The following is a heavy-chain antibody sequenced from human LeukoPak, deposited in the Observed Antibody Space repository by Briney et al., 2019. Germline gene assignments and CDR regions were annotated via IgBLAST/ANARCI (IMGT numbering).Heavy chain of an antibody. Sequence: PGGSLRLSCAASGFTFSSYAMHWVRQAPGKGLEWVAVISYDGSNKYYADSVKGRFTISRDNSKNTLYLQMNSLRAEDTAVYYCAGEGRGTAVAESFYYFDYWGQGTLVTVSS. CDR1: GFTFSSYA. V-gene: IGHV3-30-3*01. D-gene: IGHD6-19*01. CDR2: ISYDGSNK. CDR3: AGEGRGTAVAESFYYFDY. J-gene: IGHJ4*02.